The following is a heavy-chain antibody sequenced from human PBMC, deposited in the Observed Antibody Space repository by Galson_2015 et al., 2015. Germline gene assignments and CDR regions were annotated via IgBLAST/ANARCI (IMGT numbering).Heavy chain of an antibody. CDR3: AKPSPAYCSGGSCSNYYFDY. Sequence: SLRLSCAASGFTFSSYAMSWVRRAPGKGLEWVSAISGSGGSTYYADSVKGRFTISRDNSKNTLYLQMNSLRAEDTAVYFCAKPSPAYCSGGSCSNYYFDYWGQGTLVTVSS. J-gene: IGHJ4*02. D-gene: IGHD2-15*01. CDR1: GFTFSSYA. CDR2: ISGSGGST. V-gene: IGHV3-23*01.